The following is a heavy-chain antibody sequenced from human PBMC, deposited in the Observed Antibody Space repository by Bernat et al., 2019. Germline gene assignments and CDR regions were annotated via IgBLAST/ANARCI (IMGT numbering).Heavy chain of an antibody. Sequence: QVQLVQSGAEVKKPGASVKVSCKASGYTFTGYYMHWVRQAPGQGLEWMGWINPNSGGTNYAQKLQGWVTMTRDTSISTAYMGLSRLRSDDTAVYYCARSRSSGWPVWGNDDAFDIWGQGTMVTVSS. CDR3: ARSRSSGWPVWGNDDAFDI. J-gene: IGHJ3*02. CDR2: INPNSGGT. D-gene: IGHD6-19*01. CDR1: GYTFTGYY. V-gene: IGHV1-2*04.